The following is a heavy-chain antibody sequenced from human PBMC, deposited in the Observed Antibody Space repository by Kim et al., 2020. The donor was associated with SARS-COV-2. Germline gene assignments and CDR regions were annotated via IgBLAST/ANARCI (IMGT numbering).Heavy chain of an antibody. Sequence: GGSLRLSCSVSGLSFKSAWMSWVRQAPGKGLEWVGRIKSKNEGGAIDYAASVKGRFIISRDDAENTVYLQMNNLKSEDTAFYYCTIGLRIGWGQGALVTVSS. J-gene: IGHJ4*02. CDR2: IKSKNEGGAI. CDR1: GLSFKSAW. V-gene: IGHV3-15*01. D-gene: IGHD2-15*01. CDR3: TIGLRIG.